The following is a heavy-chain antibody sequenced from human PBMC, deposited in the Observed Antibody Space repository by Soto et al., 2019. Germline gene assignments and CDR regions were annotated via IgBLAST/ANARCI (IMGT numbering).Heavy chain of an antibody. V-gene: IGHV3-23*01. CDR2: ISGSGGST. D-gene: IGHD6-19*01. CDR3: AKGQDSSAKRSAFDI. Sequence: GGSLRLSCAASGFTFSSYSMTWVRQAPGKGLEWVSAISGSGGSTYYADSVKGRFTISRDNSKNTLYLQMNSLRAEDTAVYYCAKGQDSSAKRSAFDIWGQGTMVTVSS. CDR1: GFTFSSYS. J-gene: IGHJ3*02.